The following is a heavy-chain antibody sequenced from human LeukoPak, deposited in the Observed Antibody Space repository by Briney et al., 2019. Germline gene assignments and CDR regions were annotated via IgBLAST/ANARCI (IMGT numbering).Heavy chain of an antibody. CDR1: GLTVSSNY. CDR2: IYSGGST. V-gene: IGHV3-53*01. CDR3: ARDPYNSGSSYFDC. Sequence: GGSLRLSCAVSGLTVSSNYISWVRQAPGKGLEWVSAIYSGGSTFYADSVKGRFTISRDNSKNTLYLQMNSLRAEDTAVYYCARDPYNSGSSYFDCWGQGTLVTVSS. D-gene: IGHD3-10*01. J-gene: IGHJ4*02.